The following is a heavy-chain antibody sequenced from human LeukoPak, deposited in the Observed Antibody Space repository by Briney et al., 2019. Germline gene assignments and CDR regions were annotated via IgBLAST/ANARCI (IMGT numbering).Heavy chain of an antibody. Sequence: EASVKVSCKASGYTFTAYHIHWVRQAPGQGLEWMGWINANSGGTNYAQSFQDRVTMTRDTSISTAYMELSRLTSDDTAVYYCAKGNDSVWGSYRSSLDYWGQGTPVTVSS. V-gene: IGHV1-2*02. CDR1: GYTFTAYH. D-gene: IGHD3-16*01. CDR3: AKGNDSVWGSYRSSLDY. J-gene: IGHJ4*02. CDR2: INANSGGT.